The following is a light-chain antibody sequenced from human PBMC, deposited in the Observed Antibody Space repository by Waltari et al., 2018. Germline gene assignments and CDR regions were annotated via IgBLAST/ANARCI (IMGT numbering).Light chain of an antibody. CDR2: EVS. V-gene: IGLV2-14*01. Sequence: QSALTQPASVSGSPGQSIPISCTGTSRAVGGYNSVSWYQQHPGKAPKLMIYEVSNRPSGVSNRFSGSKSGNTASLTISGLQAEDEADYYCSSYTSSSPVVFGGGTKLTVL. CDR3: SSYTSSSPVV. J-gene: IGLJ2*01. CDR1: SRAVGGYNS.